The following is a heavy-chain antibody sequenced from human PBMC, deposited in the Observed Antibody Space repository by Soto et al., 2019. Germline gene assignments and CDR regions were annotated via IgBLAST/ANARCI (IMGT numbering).Heavy chain of an antibody. CDR3: ARDDYGDYRGGAFDI. Sequence: QVQLVQSGAEVRKPGASVKVSCKASGYTFTGYAMHWVRQAPGQRLEWMGWINAGNGNTKYSQNFQGRVTITRDTSASTAYMELSSLRSEDTAVYYCARDDYGDYRGGAFDIWGQGTMVTVSS. D-gene: IGHD4-17*01. V-gene: IGHV1-3*01. CDR2: INAGNGNT. J-gene: IGHJ3*02. CDR1: GYTFTGYA.